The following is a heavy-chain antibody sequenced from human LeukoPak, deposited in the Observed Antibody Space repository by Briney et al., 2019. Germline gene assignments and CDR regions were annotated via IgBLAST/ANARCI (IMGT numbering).Heavy chain of an antibody. CDR1: GYSFTSYW. D-gene: IGHD2-15*01. Sequence: GESLKISCKGSGYSFTSYWITGVRQMPGKGLKWMGRIGSSDSYTNYSSSFQGNVPISADKFISTAYLQWRSLKASDTAMFYCARLVAAGVFDYWGQGTLVTVSS. CDR3: ARLVAAGVFDY. CDR2: IGSSDSYT. J-gene: IGHJ4*02. V-gene: IGHV5-10-1*01.